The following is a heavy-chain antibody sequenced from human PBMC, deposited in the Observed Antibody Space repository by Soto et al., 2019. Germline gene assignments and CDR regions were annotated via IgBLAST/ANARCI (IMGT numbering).Heavy chain of an antibody. CDR2: FDPEDGET. CDR1: GYTLTELS. V-gene: IGHV1-24*01. D-gene: IGHD3-10*01. Sequence: VKVSCKVSGYTLTELSMHWVRQAPGKGLEWMGGFDPEDGETIYAQKFQGRVTMTEDTSTDTAYMELSSLRSEDTAVYYCATDLPSYYYGSGSYSPSGYWGQGTLVTVSS. J-gene: IGHJ4*02. CDR3: ATDLPSYYYGSGSYSPSGY.